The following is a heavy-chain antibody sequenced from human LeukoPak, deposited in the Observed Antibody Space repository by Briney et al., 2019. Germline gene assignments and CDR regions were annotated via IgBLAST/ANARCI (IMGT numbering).Heavy chain of an antibody. D-gene: IGHD6-19*01. CDR3: ARDTGQWLGHWYFDL. V-gene: IGHV3-30*04. Sequence: GRSLRLSCAASGFTFSSYAMHWVRQAPGKGLEWVAVISYDGSNKYYADSVKGRFTISRDNSKNTLYLQMNSLRAEDTAVYYCARDTGQWLGHWYFDLWGRGTLVTVSS. J-gene: IGHJ2*01. CDR1: GFTFSSYA. CDR2: ISYDGSNK.